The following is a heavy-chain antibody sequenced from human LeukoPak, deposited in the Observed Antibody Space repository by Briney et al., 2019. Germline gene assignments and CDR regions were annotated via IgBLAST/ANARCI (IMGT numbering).Heavy chain of an antibody. D-gene: IGHD3-16*02. CDR3: ARDGGLSPPPSFDY. Sequence: PGGSLRLSCEASGFTVSSNYMSWVRQAPGKGLEWVSVIYSGGSTYYADSVKGRFTIPRDNSKNTLYLQMNSLRAEDTAVYYCARDGGLSPPPSFDYWGQGTLVTVSS. CDR2: IYSGGST. J-gene: IGHJ4*02. V-gene: IGHV3-53*01. CDR1: GFTVSSNY.